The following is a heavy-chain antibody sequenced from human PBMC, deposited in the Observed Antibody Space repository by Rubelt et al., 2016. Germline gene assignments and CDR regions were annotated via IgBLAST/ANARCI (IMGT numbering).Heavy chain of an antibody. J-gene: IGHJ6*02. CDR3: ARDRGFDWVDERYYYNYGMDV. D-gene: IGHD3-9*01. V-gene: IGHV3-23*04. CDR1: GFTFSSSA. CDR2: TSSTGGST. Sequence: EVQLVESGGGVVQPGGSLRLSCAASGFTFSSSAMSWVRQAPGKGLEWVSGTSSTGGSTSYADSVKGRFTISRDNSKNTLYLQMNSLRAEDTAVYYCARDRGFDWVDERYYYNYGMDVWGQGTTGTVSS.